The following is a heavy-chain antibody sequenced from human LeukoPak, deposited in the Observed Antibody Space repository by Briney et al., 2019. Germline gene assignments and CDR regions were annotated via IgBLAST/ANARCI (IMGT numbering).Heavy chain of an antibody. J-gene: IGHJ4*02. CDR3: ARHRGVRGVNFDY. CDR1: AGSFSGYY. D-gene: IGHD3-10*01. CDR2: INHSGST. Sequence: SETLSLTCAVYAGSFSGYYWSWIRQPPGKGLEWIGEINHSGSTNYNPSLKSRVTISVDTSKNQFSLKLSSVTAADTAVYYCARHRGVRGVNFDYWGQGTLVTVSS. V-gene: IGHV4-34*01.